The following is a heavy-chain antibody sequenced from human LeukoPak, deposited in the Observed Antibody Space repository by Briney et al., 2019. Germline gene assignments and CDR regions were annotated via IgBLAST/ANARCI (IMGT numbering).Heavy chain of an antibody. Sequence: ASVKVSCKASGYTFTSYDINWVRQATGQGLEWMGWMNPNSGNTNYAQKLQGRVTMTTDTSTSTAYMELRSLRSDDTAVYYCARDSHPTYYDFWSGYLSEDNWFDPWGQGTLVTVSS. CDR1: GYTFTSYD. CDR3: ARDSHPTYYDFWSGYLSEDNWFDP. V-gene: IGHV1-18*01. CDR2: MNPNSGNT. D-gene: IGHD3-3*01. J-gene: IGHJ5*02.